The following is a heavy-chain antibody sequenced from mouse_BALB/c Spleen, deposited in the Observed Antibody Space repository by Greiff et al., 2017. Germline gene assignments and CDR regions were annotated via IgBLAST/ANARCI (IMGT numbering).Heavy chain of an antibody. J-gene: IGHJ3*01. CDR1: GYTFTSYT. CDR2: INPSSGYT. V-gene: IGHV1-4*02. CDR3: ARTIYYDYDGGFAY. Sequence: VKLMESAAELARPGASVKMSCKASGYTFTSYTMHWVKQRPGQGLEWIGYINPSSGYTEYNQKFKDKTTLTADKSSSTAYMQLSSLTSEDSAVYYCARTIYYDYDGGFAYWGQGTLVTVSA. D-gene: IGHD2-4*01.